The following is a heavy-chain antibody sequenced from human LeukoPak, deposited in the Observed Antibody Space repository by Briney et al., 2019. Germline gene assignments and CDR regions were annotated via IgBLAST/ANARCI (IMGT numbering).Heavy chain of an antibody. J-gene: IGHJ6*03. V-gene: IGHV4-59*12. CDR3: ARGYSSSLRRYYYYMDV. CDR1: GGSISSYY. Sequence: SEALSLTCTVSGGSISSYYWSWIRQAPGKGLEWIGYIYYSGSTKYNPSLKSRVTISVDTSKNQLSLKLSSVAAADTAVYYCARGYSSSLRRYYYYMDVWGKGTTVTVSS. CDR2: IYYSGST. D-gene: IGHD6-13*01.